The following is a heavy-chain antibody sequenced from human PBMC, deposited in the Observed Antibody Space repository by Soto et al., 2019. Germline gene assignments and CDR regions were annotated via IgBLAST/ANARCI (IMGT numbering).Heavy chain of an antibody. J-gene: IGHJ5*02. CDR1: GLTFTHSA. Sequence: GASVKVSCKASGLTFTHSAVQWVRQARGQRLEWIGWIVVGSGDTKYEQKFQERVTIIRDMSTSTAYMELSSLKSEDTAVYYCATSRTRGGNPAVAHWGQGTPVTVSS. CDR2: IVVGSGDT. D-gene: IGHD2-15*01. CDR3: ATSRTRGGNPAVAH. V-gene: IGHV1-58*01.